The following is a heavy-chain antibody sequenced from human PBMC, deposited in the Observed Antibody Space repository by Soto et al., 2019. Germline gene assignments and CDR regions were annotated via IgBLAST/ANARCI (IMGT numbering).Heavy chain of an antibody. CDR3: ARARSEANCSGGSCYQIPWASYYYMDV. D-gene: IGHD2-15*01. J-gene: IGHJ6*03. V-gene: IGHV1-69*02. Sequence: QVQLVQSGAEVKKPGSSVKVSCKASGGTFSSYTISWVRQAPGQGLEWMGRIIPILGIANYAQKFQGRVTITADKSTSTAYMELSSLRSEDTAVYYCARARSEANCSGGSCYQIPWASYYYMDVWGKGTTVTVSS. CDR2: IIPILGIA. CDR1: GGTFSSYT.